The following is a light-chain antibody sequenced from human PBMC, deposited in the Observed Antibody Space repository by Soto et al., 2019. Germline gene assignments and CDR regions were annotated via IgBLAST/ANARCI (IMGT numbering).Light chain of an antibody. CDR2: DVS. CDR3: CSYAGSYSYV. Sequence: LTQPRSVSGSPGQSVTISCTGTSSDVGGYNYVSWYQQHPGKAPKLMIYDVSKRPSGVPDRFSGSKSGNTASLTISGLQAENEADYYCCSYAGSYSYVFGTGTKVTVL. J-gene: IGLJ1*01. V-gene: IGLV2-11*01. CDR1: SSDVGGYNY.